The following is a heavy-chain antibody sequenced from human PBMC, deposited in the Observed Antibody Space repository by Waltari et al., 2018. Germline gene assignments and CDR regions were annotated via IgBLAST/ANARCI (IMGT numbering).Heavy chain of an antibody. CDR1: GGSISSYY. V-gene: IGHV4-59*01. D-gene: IGHD6-13*01. J-gene: IGHJ3*02. CDR2: IYSSGST. CDR3: AASIAAAEAKDAFDI. Sequence: QVQLQESGPGLVKPSETLSLTCTVSGGSISSYYWSWIRQPPGKGLEWIGYIYSSGSTNSNPSLKSRVTISVDTSKNQFSLKLSSVTAADTAVYYCAASIAAAEAKDAFDIWGQGTMVTVSS.